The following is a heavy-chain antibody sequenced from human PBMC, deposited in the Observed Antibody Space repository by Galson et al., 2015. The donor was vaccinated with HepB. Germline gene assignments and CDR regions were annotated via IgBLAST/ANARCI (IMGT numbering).Heavy chain of an antibody. J-gene: IGHJ2*01. D-gene: IGHD1-26*01. CDR3: ARTSGGSYYWGYFDL. V-gene: IGHV4-39*01. CDR2: IYYSGST. CDR1: GGSISSSSYY. Sequence: SETLSLTCTVSGGSISSSSYYWGWIRQPPGKGLEWIGSIYYSGSTYYNPSLKSRVTISVDTSKNQFSLKLSSVTAADTAVYYCARTSGGSYYWGYFDLWGRGTLVTVSS.